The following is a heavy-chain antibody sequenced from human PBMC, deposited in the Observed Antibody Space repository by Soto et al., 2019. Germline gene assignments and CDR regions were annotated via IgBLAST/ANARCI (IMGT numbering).Heavy chain of an antibody. CDR3: GRKFVYYDRGGYYPNGFAP. V-gene: IGHV1-8*01. Sequence: ASVKVSCKASGYTFTSYDINWVRQATGQGLEWMGWMNPNSGNTGYAQKFQGRVTMTRNTSISTVDMELRSLRSEDTAVYYCGRKFVYYDRGGYYPNGFAPWGKGTLVTV. CDR1: GYTFTSYD. CDR2: MNPNSGNT. J-gene: IGHJ5*02. D-gene: IGHD3-22*01.